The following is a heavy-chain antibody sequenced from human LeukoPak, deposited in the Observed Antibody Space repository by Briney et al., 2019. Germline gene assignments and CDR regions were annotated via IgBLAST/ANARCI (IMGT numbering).Heavy chain of an antibody. J-gene: IGHJ3*02. D-gene: IGHD3-22*01. CDR1: GGSISSSSYY. CDR3: ARMESVLGYYYDSSGYYRAFDI. V-gene: IGHV4-39*01. CDR2: IYYSGST. Sequence: PSETLSLTCTVSGGSISSSSYYWGWIRQPPGKGLEWIGSIYYSGSTYYNPSLKSRVTISVDTSKNQFSLKLSSVTAADTAVYYCARMESVLGYYYDSSGYYRAFDIWGQGTMVTVSS.